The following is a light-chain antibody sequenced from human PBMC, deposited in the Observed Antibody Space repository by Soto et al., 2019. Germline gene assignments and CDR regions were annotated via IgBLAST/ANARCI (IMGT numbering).Light chain of an antibody. CDR2: GAT. Sequence: EIVMTQSPATLSVSPGERGTLSCRASQSVSSNLAWYQQKPGQAPRLLIHGATTRAAGIPARFSGSGSGAEFTLTISSLQSEDFAVYYCQQYNNWPITFGQGPRLEIK. V-gene: IGKV3-15*01. CDR3: QQYNNWPIT. J-gene: IGKJ5*01. CDR1: QSVSSN.